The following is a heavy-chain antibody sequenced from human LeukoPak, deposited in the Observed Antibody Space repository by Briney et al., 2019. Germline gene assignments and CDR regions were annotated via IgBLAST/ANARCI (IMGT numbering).Heavy chain of an antibody. V-gene: IGHV1-46*01. D-gene: IGHD3-10*01. CDR1: GYTFTSYY. CDR2: INPSGGST. CDR3: ARIQRPGSGTQKGGVDY. J-gene: IGHJ4*02. Sequence: GASVKVSCKASGYTFTSYYMHWVRQAPGQGLEWMGIINPSGGSTSYAQKFQGRVTMTRDMSTSTVYMELSSLRSEDTAVYYCARIQRPGSGTQKGGVDYWGQGTLVTVSS.